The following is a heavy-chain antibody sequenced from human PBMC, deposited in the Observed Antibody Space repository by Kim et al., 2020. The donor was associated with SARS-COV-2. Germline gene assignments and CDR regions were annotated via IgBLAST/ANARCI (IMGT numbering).Heavy chain of an antibody. CDR3: ARKESI. CDR2: PIFGTA. Sequence: PIFGTANYAQKFQGRVTMTADESTSTAYMELSSLRSEDTAVYYCARKESIWGQGTLVTVSS. J-gene: IGHJ4*02. V-gene: IGHV1-69*01.